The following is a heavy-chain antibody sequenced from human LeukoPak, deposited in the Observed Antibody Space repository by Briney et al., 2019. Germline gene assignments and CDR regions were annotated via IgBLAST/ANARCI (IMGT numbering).Heavy chain of an antibody. D-gene: IGHD4-17*01. CDR3: ARDNDYGDYKTGNWFDP. V-gene: IGHV3-74*01. CDR1: GFTFSSYG. J-gene: IGHJ5*02. Sequence: GGSLRLSCAASGFTFSSYGMHWVRQAPGKGLEWVARINPGGSSITYADSVKGRFTISRDNAKNTLYLQMDSLRAEDTAVYYCARDNDYGDYKTGNWFDPWGQGTLVTVSS. CDR2: INPGGSSI.